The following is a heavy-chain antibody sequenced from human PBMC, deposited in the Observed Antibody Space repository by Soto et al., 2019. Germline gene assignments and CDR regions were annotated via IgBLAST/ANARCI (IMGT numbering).Heavy chain of an antibody. V-gene: IGHV4-4*07. J-gene: IGHJ2*01. CDR2: IYASGRT. Sequence: LSLTCTVSGVSITPYFWSWIRQPAGEAPEWLGHIYASGRTTYNPSLKSRVTMFVSQTQVSLRLTSVTAADTAVYYCARHFDVDPSLDHYYFDLWGRGALVTVSS. D-gene: IGHD3-9*01. CDR1: GVSITPYF. CDR3: ARHFDVDPSLDHYYFDL.